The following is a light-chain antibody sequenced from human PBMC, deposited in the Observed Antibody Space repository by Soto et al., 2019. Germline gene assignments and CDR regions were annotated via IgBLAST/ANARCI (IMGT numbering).Light chain of an antibody. V-gene: IGLV6-57*04. CDR2: EDD. J-gene: IGLJ3*02. CDR1: SGNIASSY. Sequence: NFMLTQPHSVSESPGKTVTISCTRSSGNIASSYVQWYQQRPGSAPTTVIYEDDQRPSGVPDRFSGSIDSSSNSASLIISGLKTEDEADYYSQSYDSSTPWVFGGGTKLTVL. CDR3: QSYDSSTPWV.